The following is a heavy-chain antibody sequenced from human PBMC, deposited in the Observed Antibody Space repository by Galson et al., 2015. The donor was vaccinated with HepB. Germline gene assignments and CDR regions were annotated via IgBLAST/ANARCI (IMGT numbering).Heavy chain of an antibody. V-gene: IGHV3-30*18. CDR2: ISYDGSNK. J-gene: IGHJ4*02. CDR3: AKDQIPPYCSTTSCYGGPFEY. D-gene: IGHD2-2*01. Sequence: SLRLSCAASGFTFSSSGTHWVRQAPGKGLEWVAVISYDGSNKYYAESVKGRFTISGDNSKNTLDLQMNSLRAEDTAVYYCAKDQIPPYCSTTSCYGGPFEYWGQGTPVTVSS. CDR1: GFTFSSSG.